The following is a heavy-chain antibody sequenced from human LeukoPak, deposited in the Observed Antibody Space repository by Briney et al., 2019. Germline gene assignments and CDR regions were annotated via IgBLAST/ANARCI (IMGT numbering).Heavy chain of an antibody. Sequence: GASVKVSCKASEYTFSSYYIHWVRQAPGQGLEWMGIINPSGGSTSYAQKFQGRVSMTRDTSTSTVYMELSSLRSEDTAVYYCARGKWELLWLLFWGQGTLVTVSS. CDR2: INPSGGST. CDR1: EYTFSSYY. CDR3: ARGKWELLWLLF. J-gene: IGHJ4*02. D-gene: IGHD1-26*01. V-gene: IGHV1-46*01.